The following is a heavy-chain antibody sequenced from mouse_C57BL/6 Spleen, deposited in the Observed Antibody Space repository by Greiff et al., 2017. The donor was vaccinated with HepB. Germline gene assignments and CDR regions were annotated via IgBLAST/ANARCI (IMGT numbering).Heavy chain of an antibody. CDR1: GFTFSSYG. V-gene: IGHV5-6*01. J-gene: IGHJ3*01. D-gene: IGHD2-4*01. Sequence: EVMLVESGGDLVKPGGSLKLSCAASGFTFSSYGMSWVRQTPDKRLEWVATISSGGSYTYYPESVKGRFTISRDNAKNTLYLQMSSLKSEDTAMYYCARPYDYDGSWFAYWGQGTLVTVSA. CDR3: ARPYDYDGSWFAY. CDR2: ISSGGSYT.